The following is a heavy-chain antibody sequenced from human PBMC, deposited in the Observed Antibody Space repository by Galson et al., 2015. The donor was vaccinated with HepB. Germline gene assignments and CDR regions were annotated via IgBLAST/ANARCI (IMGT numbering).Heavy chain of an antibody. CDR3: ASDYGGYYYYYYGMDV. V-gene: IGHV1-69*06. D-gene: IGHD3-10*01. CDR1: GGTFSSYA. J-gene: IGHJ6*02. Sequence: SVTVSCKASGGTFSSYAISWVRQAPGQGLEWMGGIIPIFGTANYAQKFQGRVTITADKSTSTAYMELSSLRSEDTAVYYCASDYGGYYYYYYGMDVWGQGTTVTVSS. CDR2: IIPIFGTA.